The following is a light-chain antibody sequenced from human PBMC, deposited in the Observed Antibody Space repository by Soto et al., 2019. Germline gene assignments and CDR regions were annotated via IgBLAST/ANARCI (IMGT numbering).Light chain of an antibody. CDR1: SSNFGAGYD. CDR3: QSYDSSLSGWV. V-gene: IGLV1-40*01. J-gene: IGLJ2*01. Sequence: QYVLTQPPSMSGAPGQRVTISCTGSSSNFGAGYDVHWYQHLPGTAPKLLIYGNNNRPSGVPDRFSGSKSGTSASLAITGLQAEDEADYYCQSYDSSLSGWVFGGGTKLTVL. CDR2: GNN.